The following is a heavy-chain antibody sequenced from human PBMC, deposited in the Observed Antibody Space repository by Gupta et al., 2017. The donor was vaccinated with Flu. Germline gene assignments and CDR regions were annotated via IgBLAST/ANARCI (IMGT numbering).Heavy chain of an antibody. V-gene: IGHV1-8*01. CDR1: GYTFTSYD. CDR2: MNPNRGNT. J-gene: IGHJ5*02. D-gene: IGHD3-3*01. Sequence: QVQLVQSGAEVKKPGASVKVSCKASGYTFTSYDINWVRQATGQGLEWMGWMNPNRGNTGYAQKFQGRVTMTRNTSISTAYMELSSLRSEDTAVYYCARGWVELRFLEINWFDPWGQGTLVTVSS. CDR3: ARGWVELRFLEINWFDP.